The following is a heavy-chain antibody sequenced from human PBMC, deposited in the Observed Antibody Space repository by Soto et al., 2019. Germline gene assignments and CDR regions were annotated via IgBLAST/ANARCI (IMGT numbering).Heavy chain of an antibody. CDR1: GFTFSNAW. Sequence: GGSLRLSCAASGFTFSNAWMNWVRQAPGKGLEWVGRIKSKTDGGTTDYAAPVKGRFTISRDDSKNTLYLQMNSLKTEDTAVYYCTTDYSDFWSGYYRGAYWGQGTLVTVSS. CDR2: IKSKTDGGTT. CDR3: TTDYSDFWSGYYRGAY. J-gene: IGHJ4*02. V-gene: IGHV3-15*07. D-gene: IGHD3-3*01.